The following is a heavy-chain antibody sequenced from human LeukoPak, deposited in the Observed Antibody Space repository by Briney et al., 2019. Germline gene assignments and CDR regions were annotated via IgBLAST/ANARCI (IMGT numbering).Heavy chain of an antibody. CDR3: AAAGLGVAHWIDS. V-gene: IGHV3-30*02. J-gene: IGHJ5*01. D-gene: IGHD2-15*01. CDR2: LPYDGSYN. CDR1: GVSLSSYG. Sequence: GGSLRLSCLVSGVSLSSYGMHWVRQAPGKGLEWLAWLPYDGSYNLTAASLKGRFAISKDISTNTLYLDMDSLTAEDTAVYYCAAAGLGVAHWIDSWGQGTLVTVSS.